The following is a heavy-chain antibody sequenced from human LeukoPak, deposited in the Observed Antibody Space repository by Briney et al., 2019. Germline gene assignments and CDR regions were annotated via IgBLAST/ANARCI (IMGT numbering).Heavy chain of an antibody. V-gene: IGHV3-30-3*01. D-gene: IGHD4-17*01. Sequence: GGSLRLSCAASGFTFSSYAMHWVRQAPGKGLEWVAVISYDGSNKHYADSVKGRFTISRDNSQNTLSLQMDSLTGEDTAVYYCARVLMTFGDYAGPFDFWGQGTLVTVSS. CDR2: ISYDGSNK. CDR3: ARVLMTFGDYAGPFDF. CDR1: GFTFSSYA. J-gene: IGHJ4*02.